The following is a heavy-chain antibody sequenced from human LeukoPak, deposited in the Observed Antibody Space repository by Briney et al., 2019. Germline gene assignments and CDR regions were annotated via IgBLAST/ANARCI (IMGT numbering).Heavy chain of an antibody. J-gene: IGHJ4*02. CDR3: ARGDYDHFDY. CDR1: GFTFSSYS. D-gene: IGHD4-17*01. V-gene: IGHV3-21*01. Sequence: GGSLRLSCAASGFTFSSYSMNRVRQAPGTGLEWVSSISSSSSYIYYADSVKGRFTISRDNAKNSLYLQMNSLRAEDTAVYYCARGDYDHFDYWGQGTLVTVSS. CDR2: ISSSSSYI.